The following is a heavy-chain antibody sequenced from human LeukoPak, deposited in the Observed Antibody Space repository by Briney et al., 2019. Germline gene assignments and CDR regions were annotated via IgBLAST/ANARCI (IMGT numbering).Heavy chain of an antibody. CDR3: ARHVDY. CDR1: GTSISTNS. J-gene: IGHJ4*02. Sequence: KPPETLSDTRSVSGTSISTNSWSWIRQPPGKGLEWLGCIFCSGGTNYKPSLKSRITISVDTSKNQLSLRLSSVTAADTAVYYFARHVDYWGQATLVTVSS. V-gene: IGHV4-59*08. CDR2: IFCSGGT.